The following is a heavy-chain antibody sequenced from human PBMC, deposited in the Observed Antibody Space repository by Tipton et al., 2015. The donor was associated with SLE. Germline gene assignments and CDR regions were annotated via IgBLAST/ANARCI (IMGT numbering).Heavy chain of an antibody. Sequence: TLSLTCAVYGGSFSGYYWSWIRQPPGKGLEWIGEINHSGSTNYNPSLKSRVTISVDKSKNQFSLKLSSVTAADTAVYYCARDGRYYDSSGLDYWGQGTLVTVSS. CDR2: INHSGST. J-gene: IGHJ4*02. CDR1: GGSFSGYY. V-gene: IGHV4-34*01. D-gene: IGHD3-22*01. CDR3: ARDGRYYDSSGLDY.